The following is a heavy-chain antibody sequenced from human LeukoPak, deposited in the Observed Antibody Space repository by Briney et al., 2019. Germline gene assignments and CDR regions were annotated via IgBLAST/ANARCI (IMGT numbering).Heavy chain of an antibody. J-gene: IGHJ5*02. Sequence: PSETLSLTCTVSGNSISSGDYYWSWIRQPAGKGLEWIGRIYTSGSTTYNPSLKSRVTISVDTSKNQFSLKLSSVTAADTAVYYCARRLRGWFDPWGQGALVTVSS. CDR2: IYTSGST. CDR3: ARRLRGWFDP. D-gene: IGHD3-10*01. CDR1: GNSISSGDYY. V-gene: IGHV4-61*02.